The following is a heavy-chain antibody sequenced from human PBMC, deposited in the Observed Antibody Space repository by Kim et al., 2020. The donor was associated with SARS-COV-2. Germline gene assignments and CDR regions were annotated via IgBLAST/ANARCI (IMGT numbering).Heavy chain of an antibody. CDR3: ARNYYGSGSYQYGLDV. CDR2: IYYLGST. J-gene: IGHJ6*02. V-gene: IGHV4-59*01. Sequence: SETLSLTCTVSGGSISSYYWSWIRQPPGKGLEWIGYIYYLGSTNYNPSLKSRVTISLDTSKNQFSLKLSSVTAADTAVYYCARNYYGSGSYQYGLDVWGQGTTVTVSS. CDR1: GGSISSYY. D-gene: IGHD3-10*01.